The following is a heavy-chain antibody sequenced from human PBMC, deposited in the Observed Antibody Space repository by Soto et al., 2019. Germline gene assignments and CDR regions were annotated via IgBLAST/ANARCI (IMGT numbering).Heavy chain of an antibody. Sequence: GGSLRLSCAASGFTFSTYAMSWVRQAPGKGLDWVSTISGTSSSTYYADSVKGRFTISRDNSKNTLYLQMNSLRAEDTAVYYCAREIYDDYDSSGFDHWGQGTLVTVSS. CDR2: ISGTSSST. D-gene: IGHD3-22*01. J-gene: IGHJ4*02. CDR1: GFTFSTYA. CDR3: AREIYDDYDSSGFDH. V-gene: IGHV3-23*01.